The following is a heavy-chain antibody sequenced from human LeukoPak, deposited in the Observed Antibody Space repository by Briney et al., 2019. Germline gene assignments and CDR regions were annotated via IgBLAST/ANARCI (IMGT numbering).Heavy chain of an antibody. CDR1: GDSISSSNCY. CDR2: IYFSGGT. J-gene: IGHJ4*02. D-gene: IGHD3-22*01. CDR3: ASRSGYYGSFDY. V-gene: IGHV4-39*01. Sequence: SETLSLTCTVSGDSISSSNCYWGWIRQPPGKGLEWIGSIYFSGGTYYNASLKSRVTISVDTSKNQFSLKLSSVTAADTAVYYCASRSGYYGSFDYWGQGTLVTVSS.